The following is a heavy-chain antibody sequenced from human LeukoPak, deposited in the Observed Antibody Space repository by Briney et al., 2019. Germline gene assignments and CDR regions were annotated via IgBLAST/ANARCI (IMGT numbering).Heavy chain of an antibody. CDR3: ARDLGDYFDY. V-gene: IGHV3-21*01. CDR2: ISSSSSYI. CDR1: GFTFSSYS. Sequence: PGGSLRPSCAASGFTFSSYSMNWVRQAPGEGLEWVSSISSSSSYIYYADSVKGRFTISRDNAKNSLYLQMNSLRAEDTAVYYCARDLGDYFDYWGQGTLVTVSS. D-gene: IGHD3-16*01. J-gene: IGHJ4*02.